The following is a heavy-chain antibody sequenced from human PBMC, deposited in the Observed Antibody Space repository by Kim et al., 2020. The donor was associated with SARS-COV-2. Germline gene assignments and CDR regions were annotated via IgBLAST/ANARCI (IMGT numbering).Heavy chain of an antibody. CDR3: AKETVSHAWYFDL. V-gene: IGHV3-33*05. J-gene: IGHJ2*01. CDR2: ISYDGSNK. D-gene: IGHD1-20*01. Sequence: GGSLRLSCAASGFTFSSHGMHWVRQAPGKGLEWVSVISYDGSNKYYADSVKGRFTISRDNSKNTLYLQMNSLRAEDTAVYYCAKETVSHAWYFDLWGSGTLITVSS. CDR1: GFTFSSHG.